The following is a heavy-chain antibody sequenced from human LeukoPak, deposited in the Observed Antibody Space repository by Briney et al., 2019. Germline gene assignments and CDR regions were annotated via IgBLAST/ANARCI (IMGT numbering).Heavy chain of an antibody. J-gene: IGHJ4*02. CDR3: ARVPYRSGWYYFGY. D-gene: IGHD6-19*01. Sequence: SGPTLVNPRQALTLTCTFSGFSFSSRGMRESWIRQPPGKALEWLARIDWDEDKFYITSLKTRLTISKDSSKNQVVLTMTNMHPVDTATYYCARVPYRSGWYYFGYWGQGTLVT. V-gene: IGHV2-70*04. CDR1: GFSFSSRGMR. CDR2: IDWDEDK.